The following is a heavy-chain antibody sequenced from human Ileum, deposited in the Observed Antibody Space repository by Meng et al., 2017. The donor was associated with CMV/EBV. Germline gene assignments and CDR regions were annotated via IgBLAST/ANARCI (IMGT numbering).Heavy chain of an antibody. D-gene: IGHD3-10*01. CDR2: INPDGRIT. CDR1: GFTFSNYW. J-gene: IGHJ5*02. V-gene: IGHV3-74*01. Sequence: GESLKISCAASGFTFSNYWMHWVRQAPGKGLVWVSRINPDGRITNYADSVKGRFTISRDNAKNTLYLQMNSLRAEDTAVYYCAREGTILFGEPRGWFDPWGQGTLVTVSS. CDR3: AREGTILFGEPRGWFDP.